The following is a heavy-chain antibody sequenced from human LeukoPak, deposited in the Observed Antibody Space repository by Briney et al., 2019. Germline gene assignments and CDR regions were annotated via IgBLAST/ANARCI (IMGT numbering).Heavy chain of an antibody. CDR3: AKDNYSNYGGWFDP. Sequence: SETLSLTCTVSGGSISSYYWSWIRQPPGKGLEWIGRIYTSGSTNYNPSLKSRVTMSVDTSKNQFSLKLSSVTAADTAVYYCAKDNYSNYGGWFDPWGQGTLVTVSS. CDR1: GGSISSYY. J-gene: IGHJ5*02. V-gene: IGHV4-4*07. D-gene: IGHD4-11*01. CDR2: IYTSGST.